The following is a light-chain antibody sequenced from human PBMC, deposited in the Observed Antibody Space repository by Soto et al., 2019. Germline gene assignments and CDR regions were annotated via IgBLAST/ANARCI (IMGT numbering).Light chain of an antibody. CDR1: ALPKQY. J-gene: IGLJ2*01. CDR2: KDS. CDR3: QSADSSGTYVV. Sequence: SYELTQPPSVSVSPGQTARITCSGDALPKQYAYWYQQKPGQAPVLVIYKDSERPSGIPERFSGSSSGTTVTLTISGVQAEDDAVYYCQSADSSGTYVVFGGGTKLTVL. V-gene: IGLV3-25*03.